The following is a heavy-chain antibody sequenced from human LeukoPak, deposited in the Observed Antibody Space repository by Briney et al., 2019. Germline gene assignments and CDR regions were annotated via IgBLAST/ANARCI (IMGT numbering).Heavy chain of an antibody. V-gene: IGHV3-74*01. D-gene: IGHD4/OR15-4a*01. J-gene: IGHJ3*02. CDR1: GFTFSSYW. CDR3: ARDLTGQYAFDI. Sequence: PGGSLRLSCAASGFTFSSYWMHWVRQAPGKGLVWLSRINSDGYSISYADSVKGRFTISRDNAKKTLYLQMNSLRAEDTAVYYCARDLTGQYAFDIWGQGTMVTVSS. CDR2: INSDGYSI.